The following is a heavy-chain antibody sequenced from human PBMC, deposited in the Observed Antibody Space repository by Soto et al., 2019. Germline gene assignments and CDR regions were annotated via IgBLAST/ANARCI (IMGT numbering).Heavy chain of an antibody. D-gene: IGHD6-19*01. CDR2: IYYSGST. CDR1: GGSISSGDYY. CDR3: AREVAVAGMLDY. V-gene: IGHV4-30-4*01. J-gene: IGHJ4*02. Sequence: QVQLQESGPGLVKPSQTLSLTCTVSGGSISSGDYYWSWIRQPPGKGLEWIGYIYYSGSTYYNPSVNRRVTISVDTSKIQFSLKLSSVTAADTAVYYCAREVAVAGMLDYWGQGTLVTVSS.